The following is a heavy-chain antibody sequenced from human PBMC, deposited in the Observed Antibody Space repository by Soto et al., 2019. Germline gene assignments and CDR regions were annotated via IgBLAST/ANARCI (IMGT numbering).Heavy chain of an antibody. CDR2: IYGSVST. J-gene: IGHJ6*02. CDR3: ARMRGNSYSYAYGMDV. V-gene: IGHV4-59*07. Sequence: SDTLSLTFTVCGGSISTYYWSWIRQPPGKGLEWIGYIYGSVSTNYNPTLKSRVTISVDTSKNQFSLKLNSVTSADTAVYFCARMRGNSYSYAYGMDVWGQGTTVTVSS. D-gene: IGHD3-16*01. CDR1: GGSISTYY.